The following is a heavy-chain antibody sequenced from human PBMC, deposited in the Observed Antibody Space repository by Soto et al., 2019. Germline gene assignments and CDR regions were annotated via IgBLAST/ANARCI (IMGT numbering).Heavy chain of an antibody. V-gene: IGHV3-23*01. CDR3: AKEVIVVVPAAMNYYGMDV. J-gene: IGHJ6*02. CDR2: ISGSGGST. Sequence: EVQLLESGGGLVQPGGSLRLSCAASGFTFSSYAMSWVRQAPGKGLEWVSAISGSGGSTYYADSVKGRFTISRDNCKNTRYLQMYSLRADDTAVYYCAKEVIVVVPAAMNYYGMDVWGQGTTVTVSS. D-gene: IGHD2-2*01. CDR1: GFTFSSYA.